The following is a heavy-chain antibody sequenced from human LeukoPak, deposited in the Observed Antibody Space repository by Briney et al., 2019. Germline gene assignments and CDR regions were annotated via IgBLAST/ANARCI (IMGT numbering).Heavy chain of an antibody. CDR1: GFTFSSYG. CDR2: ISYDRNNK. D-gene: IGHD1-14*01. Sequence: GGSLRLSCAASGFTFSSYGVHWVRQAPGKGLEWVAVISYDRNNKYYADSVKGRFTISRDNSKNTLYLQMNSLRAEDTAIYYCAKEQPNLAFDYWGQGTLVTVSS. V-gene: IGHV3-30*18. J-gene: IGHJ4*02. CDR3: AKEQPNLAFDY.